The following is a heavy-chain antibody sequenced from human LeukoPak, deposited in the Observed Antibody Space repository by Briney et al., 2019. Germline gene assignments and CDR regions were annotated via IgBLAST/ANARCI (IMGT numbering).Heavy chain of an antibody. CDR3: ARLGYYGSDPFDY. CDR1: GYTFTGYY. J-gene: IGHJ4*02. Sequence: ASVKVSCKASGYTFTGYYMHWLRQAPGQGLEWMGWINPNSGGTNYAQKFQGRVTMTRDTSISTAYMELSRLRSDDTAVYYCARLGYYGSDPFDYWGQGTLVTVSS. V-gene: IGHV1-2*02. CDR2: INPNSGGT. D-gene: IGHD3-10*01.